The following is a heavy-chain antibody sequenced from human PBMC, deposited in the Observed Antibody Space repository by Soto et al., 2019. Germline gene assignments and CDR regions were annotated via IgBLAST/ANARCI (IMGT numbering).Heavy chain of an antibody. CDR2: ISYDGSNK. Sequence: QVQLVESGGGVVQPGRSLRLSCAASGFTFSSYAMHWVRQAPGKGLEWVAVISYDGSNKYYADSMKGRFTISSDNSKNALDPQMNSLRSEDNAMYYWAREEGSVWAAVVYEEHGMAICVLGSTVAV. D-gene: IGHD3-16*01. J-gene: IGHJ6*02. CDR3: AREEGSVWAAVVYEEHGMAI. V-gene: IGHV3-30-3*01. CDR1: GFTFSSYA.